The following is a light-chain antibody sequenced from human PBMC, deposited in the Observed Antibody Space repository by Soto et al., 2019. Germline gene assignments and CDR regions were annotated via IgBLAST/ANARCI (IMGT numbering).Light chain of an antibody. J-gene: IGKJ1*01. CDR1: QSISSW. Sequence: DLQMTQSPSTLSASVGDRVTITCRASQSISSWLAWYQQKPGKAPKVLIYKASSLESGVPSRFSGSGSGTEVTLTISSLQPDDFGTYYCQQYNSYPWTFGQGTKVEIK. CDR3: QQYNSYPWT. CDR2: KAS. V-gene: IGKV1-5*03.